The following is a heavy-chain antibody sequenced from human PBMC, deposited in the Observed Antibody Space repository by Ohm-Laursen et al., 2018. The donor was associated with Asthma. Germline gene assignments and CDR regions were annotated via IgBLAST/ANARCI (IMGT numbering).Heavy chain of an antibody. J-gene: IGHJ4*02. D-gene: IGHD3-3*01. CDR2: IWYDGSNK. V-gene: IGHV3-33*08. CDR1: GFTFSSYG. Sequence: SLRLSCAAPGFTFSSYGMHWVRQAPGKGLEWVAVIWYDGSNKYYADSVKGRFTVSRDNSKNTLYLQMNSLRAEDTAVYYCARTLHYYDSFDYWGQGTLVTVSS. CDR3: ARTLHYYDSFDY.